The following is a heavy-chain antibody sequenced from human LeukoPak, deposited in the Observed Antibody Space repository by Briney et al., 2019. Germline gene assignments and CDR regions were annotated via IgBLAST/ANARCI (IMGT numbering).Heavy chain of an antibody. Sequence: GGSLRLSCAASGFTFSSYGTHWVRQAPGKGLEWVAFIRYDGSNKYYADSVKGRFTISRDNAKNSLYLQMNSLRAEDTAVYYCARDTGYSYGLDHEKIGDYWGQGTLVTVSS. J-gene: IGHJ4*02. D-gene: IGHD5-18*01. V-gene: IGHV3-30*02. CDR3: ARDTGYSYGLDHEKIGDY. CDR2: IRYDGSNK. CDR1: GFTFSSYG.